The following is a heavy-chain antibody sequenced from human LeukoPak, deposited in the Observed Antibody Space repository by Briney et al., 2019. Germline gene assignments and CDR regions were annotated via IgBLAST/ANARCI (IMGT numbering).Heavy chain of an antibody. CDR1: GGTFSSYA. J-gene: IGHJ4*02. V-gene: IGHV1-69*05. Sequence: SVKVSCKASGGTFSSYAISWVRQAPGQGLEWMGGIIPIFGTANYAQKFQGRVTITTDESTSTAYMELSSLRSEDTAVYYCAVGRMIFGVVICLDYWGQGTLVTVSS. D-gene: IGHD3/OR15-3a*01. CDR2: IIPIFGTA. CDR3: AVGRMIFGVVICLDY.